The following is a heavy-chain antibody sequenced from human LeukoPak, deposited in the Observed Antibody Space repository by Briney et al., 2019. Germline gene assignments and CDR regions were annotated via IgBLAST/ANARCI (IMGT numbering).Heavy chain of an antibody. CDR1: GFTVSSNY. V-gene: IGHV3-53*01. Sequence: GGSLRLSCAASGFTVSSNYMSWVRQAPGKGLEWVSVIYSGGSTYYADSVKGRFTISRDSSKNTLYLQMNSLRAEDTAVYYCARVGWERSKGYAFDIWGQGTMVTVSS. CDR2: IYSGGST. CDR3: ARVGWERSKGYAFDI. J-gene: IGHJ3*02. D-gene: IGHD1-26*01.